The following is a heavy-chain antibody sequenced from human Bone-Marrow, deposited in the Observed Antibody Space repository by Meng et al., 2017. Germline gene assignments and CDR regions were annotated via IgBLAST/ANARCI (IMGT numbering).Heavy chain of an antibody. CDR2: INHSGST. V-gene: IGHV4-34*01. Sequence: GSLRLSCAVYGGSFSGYYWSWIRQPPGKGLEWIGEINHSGSTNYNPSLKSRVTISVDTSKNQFSLKLSSVTAADTAVYYCARGQQLLVMYNWFDPWGQGTLVTVSS. CDR3: ARGQQLLVMYNWFDP. CDR1: GGSFSGYY. J-gene: IGHJ5*02. D-gene: IGHD6-19*01.